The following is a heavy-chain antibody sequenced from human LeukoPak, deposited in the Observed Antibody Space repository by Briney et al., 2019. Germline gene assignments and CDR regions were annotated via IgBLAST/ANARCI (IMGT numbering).Heavy chain of an antibody. CDR3: ARGYYGSGSPLD. CDR1: GGSISSYY. CDR2: IYYSGST. Sequence: SETLSLTCTVSGGSISSYYWSWIRQPPGKGLEWIGYIYYSGSTYYNPSLKSRVTISVDTSKNQFSLKLSSVTAADTAVYYCARGYYGSGSPLDWGQGTLVTVSS. V-gene: IGHV4-59*08. J-gene: IGHJ4*02. D-gene: IGHD3-10*01.